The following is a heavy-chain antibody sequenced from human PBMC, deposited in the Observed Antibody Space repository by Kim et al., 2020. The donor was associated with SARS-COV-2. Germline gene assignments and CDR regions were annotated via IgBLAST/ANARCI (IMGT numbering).Heavy chain of an antibody. CDR2: ITGNGGTT. V-gene: IGHV3-23*01. CDR1: GFTFSSYA. Sequence: GGSLRLSCAASGFTFSSYAMSWVRQAPGKGLEWVSAITGNGGTTYYADSVKGRFTIFRDNSKDTFYLQMNSLRAEDTAGYYCAKTPGGYTYGRFYFDSWG. D-gene: IGHD5-18*01. CDR3: AKTPGGYTYGRFYFDS. J-gene: IGHJ4*01.